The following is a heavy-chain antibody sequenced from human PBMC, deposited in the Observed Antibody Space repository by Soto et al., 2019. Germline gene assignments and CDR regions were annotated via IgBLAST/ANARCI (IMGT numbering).Heavy chain of an antibody. CDR3: ARDLINMGRGVGEGMDV. J-gene: IGHJ6*02. V-gene: IGHV4-30-4*01. CDR2: IFYSGDT. Sequence: QVQLQESGPGLVKPSQTLSLTCSVSGGSISSGIYYWSWIRQPPGKGLEWIGFIFYSGDTYYNPSLKSRVTISIDTSKNQFSLKLTSVTAADTAVYYCARDLINMGRGVGEGMDVWGQGTTVTVPS. CDR1: GGSISSGIYY. D-gene: IGHD3-10*01.